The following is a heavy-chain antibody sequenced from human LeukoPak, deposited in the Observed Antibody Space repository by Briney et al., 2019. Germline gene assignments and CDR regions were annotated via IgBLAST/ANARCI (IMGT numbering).Heavy chain of an antibody. CDR1: GFTFSSCW. V-gene: IGHV3-7*01. CDR3: ARWPYSSSYYFDY. J-gene: IGHJ4*02. CDR2: IKQDGSEK. Sequence: GGSLRLSCAASGFTFSSCWMSWVRQAPGKGLEWVANIKQDGSEKYYVDSVKGRFTISRDNAKNSLYLQMNSLRAEDTAVSYCARWPYSSSYYFDYWGQGTLVTVSS. D-gene: IGHD6-6*01.